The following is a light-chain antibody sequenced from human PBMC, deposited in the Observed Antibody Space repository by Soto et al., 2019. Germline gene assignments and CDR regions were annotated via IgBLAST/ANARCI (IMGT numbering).Light chain of an antibody. CDR1: QSVSSS. CDR3: QQSSSSWT. J-gene: IGKJ1*01. CDR2: DAS. V-gene: IGKV3-11*01. Sequence: EIVLTQSPATLSLSPGERATLSCRASQSVSSSLAWYQQKPGQAPRLLIYDASNRATGIPARFSGSGSGTDFTLTISSLEPEDFAAYYCQQSSSSWTFGQGTKVEIK.